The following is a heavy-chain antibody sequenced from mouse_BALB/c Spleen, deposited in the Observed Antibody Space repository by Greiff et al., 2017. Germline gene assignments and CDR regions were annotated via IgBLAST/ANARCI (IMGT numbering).Heavy chain of an antibody. V-gene: IGHV3-2*02. J-gene: IGHJ3*01. CDR1: GYSITSDYA. D-gene: IGHD2-10*02. CDR3: ARGYGNFWFAY. Sequence: EVKLQESGPGLVKPSQSLSLTCTVTGYSITSDYAWNWIRQFPGNKLEWMGYISYSGSTSYNPSLKSRISITRDTSKNQFFLQLNSVTTEDTATYYCARGYGNFWFAYWGQGTLVTVSA. CDR2: ISYSGST.